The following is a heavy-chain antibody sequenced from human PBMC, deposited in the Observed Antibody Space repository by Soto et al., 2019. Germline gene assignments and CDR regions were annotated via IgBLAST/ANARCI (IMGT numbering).Heavy chain of an antibody. D-gene: IGHD7-27*01. CDR1: GFTFSSYG. CDR2: ISYDGSNK. Sequence: QVQLVESGGGVVQPVRSLRLSCAASGFTFSSYGMHWVRQAPGKGLEWVAVISYDGSNKYYADSVKGRFTISRDNSKNTLYLQMNSLRAEDTAVYYCAKDLGHGGRGAFDIWGQGTMVTVSS. CDR3: AKDLGHGGRGAFDI. V-gene: IGHV3-30*18. J-gene: IGHJ3*02.